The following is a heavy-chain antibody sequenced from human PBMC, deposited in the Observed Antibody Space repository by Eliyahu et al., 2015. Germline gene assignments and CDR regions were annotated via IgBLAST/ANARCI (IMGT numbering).Heavy chain of an antibody. V-gene: IGHV3-48*01. CDR2: ISRTSSTI. CDR1: GFTFXXYS. J-gene: IGHJ4*02. Sequence: EVQLVESGGGLVQPGGSLRLSCAAXGFTFXXYSMNWVRQAPGKGLEWISYISRTSSTIYYADSVKGRFTISRDNAKNSLFLQMNSLRGEDTAVYYCARNTVVAANLGAGDYWGQGTLVTVSS. D-gene: IGHD2-15*01. CDR3: ARNTVVAANLGAGDY.